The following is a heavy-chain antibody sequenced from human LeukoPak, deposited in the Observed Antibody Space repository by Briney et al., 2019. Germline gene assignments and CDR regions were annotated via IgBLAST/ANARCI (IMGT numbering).Heavy chain of an antibody. V-gene: IGHV4-31*03. CDR1: GGSFSSGGYY. J-gene: IGHJ4*02. Sequence: SETLSLTYTVSGGSFSSGGYYWSWIRQHPGKGLEWIGYIYYSGSTYYNPSLKSRVTISVDTSKNQFSLKLSSVTAADTAVYYCARGVDGYNLDYWGQGTLVTVSS. D-gene: IGHD5-24*01. CDR3: ARGVDGYNLDY. CDR2: IYYSGST.